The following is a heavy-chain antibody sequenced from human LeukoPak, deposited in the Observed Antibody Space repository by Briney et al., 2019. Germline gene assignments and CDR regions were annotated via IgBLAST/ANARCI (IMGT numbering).Heavy chain of an antibody. J-gene: IGHJ2*01. CDR2: ISSSSDST. D-gene: IGHD2-2*01. V-gene: IGHV1-46*01. CDR1: GYTFTSYY. Sequence: ASVKVSCKASGYTFTSYYMHWVRQAPGQGLEWMGIISSSSDSTSYSQKFQDRVTITRDTSTSTVYMELSSLRPEDTAVYYCARGVVPAAPTRYFDLWGRGTLVTVSS. CDR3: ARGVVPAAPTRYFDL.